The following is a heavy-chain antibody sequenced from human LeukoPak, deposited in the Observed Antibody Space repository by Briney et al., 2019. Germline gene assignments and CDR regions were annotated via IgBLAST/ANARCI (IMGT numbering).Heavy chain of an antibody. CDR1: GFTVSSNY. CDR2: IYSGGGT. J-gene: IGHJ5*02. Sequence: TGGSLRLSCAASGFTVSSNYMSWVRQAPGKGLEWVSVIYSGGGTYHADSVKGRFTISRDNSKNTLYLQMNSLRAEDTAVYYCASRSGAIAVAGSNWFDPWGQGTLVTVSS. D-gene: IGHD6-19*01. CDR3: ASRSGAIAVAGSNWFDP. V-gene: IGHV3-66*01.